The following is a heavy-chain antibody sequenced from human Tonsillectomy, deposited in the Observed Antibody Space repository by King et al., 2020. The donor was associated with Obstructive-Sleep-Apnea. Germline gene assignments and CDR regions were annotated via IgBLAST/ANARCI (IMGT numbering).Heavy chain of an antibody. V-gene: IGHV3-23*04. D-gene: IGHD5/OR15-5a*01. CDR2: ISVFGATT. Sequence: EVQLVESGGRLVQPGGSLRLSCTGSGFTFSNYAMSWVRQAPGKGLEWVSVISVFGATTYYRDSVKGRFTISRDHSKNTLYLQMNSLRAEDTAIYYCARHRESGSTVYGRWFFDLWGRGTLVTVSS. J-gene: IGHJ2*01. CDR1: GFTFSNYA. CDR3: ARHRESGSTVYGRWFFDL.